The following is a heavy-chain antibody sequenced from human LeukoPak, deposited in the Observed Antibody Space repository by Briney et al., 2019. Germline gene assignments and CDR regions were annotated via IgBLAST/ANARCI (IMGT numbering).Heavy chain of an antibody. J-gene: IGHJ4*02. V-gene: IGHV3-30*18. D-gene: IGHD2-2*01. CDR1: GFTFSSYG. CDR3: AKDWGYCSSTSCYQAIDDY. CDR2: ISYDGSNK. Sequence: GGSLRLSCAASGFTFSSYGMHWVRQAPGKGLEWVAVISYDGSNKYYADSVKGRFTISRDNSKNKLYLQMNSLRAEDTAVYYCAKDWGYCSSTSCYQAIDDYWGQGTLVTVSS.